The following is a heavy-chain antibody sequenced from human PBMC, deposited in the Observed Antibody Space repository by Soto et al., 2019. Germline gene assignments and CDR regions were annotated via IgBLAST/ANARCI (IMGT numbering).Heavy chain of an antibody. CDR2: INPNSGGT. CDR3: AGLVQPRYYYGMDF. CDR1: GYTFTGYY. D-gene: IGHD3-22*01. J-gene: IGHJ6*02. Sequence: ASVKVSCKASGYTFTGYYMHWVRQAPGQGLEWMGWINPNSGGTNYAQKFQGWVTMTRDTSISTAYMELSRLRSDDTAVYYCAGLVQPRYYYGMDFWGQGTTVTVSS. V-gene: IGHV1-2*04.